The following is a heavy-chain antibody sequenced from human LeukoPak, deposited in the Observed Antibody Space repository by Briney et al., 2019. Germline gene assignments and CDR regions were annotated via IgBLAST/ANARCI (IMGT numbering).Heavy chain of an antibody. J-gene: IGHJ4*02. CDR3: AREGVVAGYFDY. D-gene: IGHD6-19*01. V-gene: IGHV4-4*08. Sequence: SETLSLTCTVSGDSINSYYWSWIRQPPGKGLEWIGYIYSSGSTSYNPSLKSRVTMSVHPSKNQFSLKLSSVTAADTAVYYCAREGVVAGYFDYWGQGTLVTVSS. CDR1: GDSINSYY. CDR2: IYSSGST.